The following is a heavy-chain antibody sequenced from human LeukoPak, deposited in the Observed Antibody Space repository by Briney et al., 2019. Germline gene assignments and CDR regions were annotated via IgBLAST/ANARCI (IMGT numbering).Heavy chain of an antibody. J-gene: IGHJ6*04. D-gene: IGHD3-9*01. CDR2: IYTSGST. Sequence: PSQTLSLTCTVSGGSISSGSYYWSWIRQPAGKGLEWIGRIYTSGSTNYDPSLKSRVTISVDTSKNQFSLKLSSVTAADTAVYYCARENDILTGYHYYYYGVDVWGKGTTVTVSS. CDR3: ARENDILTGYHYYYYGVDV. CDR1: GGSISSGSYY. V-gene: IGHV4-61*02.